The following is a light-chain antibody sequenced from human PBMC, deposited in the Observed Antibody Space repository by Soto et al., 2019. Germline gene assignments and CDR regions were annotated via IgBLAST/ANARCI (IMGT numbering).Light chain of an antibody. CDR2: AVR. CDR1: NSDVGRYNS. CDR3: FSYTANDNWV. V-gene: IGLV2-11*01. Sequence: QSAPTQPHSVSGSPGQSVTISCTGTNSDVGRYNSVSWYQQLPGKAPQLIISAVRQRPSGVPDRFSGSKSGNTASLTISGLQTDDEADYFCFSYTANDNWVFGGGTKLTVL. J-gene: IGLJ3*02.